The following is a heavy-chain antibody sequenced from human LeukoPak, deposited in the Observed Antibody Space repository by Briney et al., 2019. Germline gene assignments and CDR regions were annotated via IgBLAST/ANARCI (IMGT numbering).Heavy chain of an antibody. Sequence: PSETLSLTCTVSGGSISSHYWSWIRQPPGKGLEWIGYIYYSGSTNYNPSLKSRVTISVDTSKNQFSLKLSSVTAADTAVYYCARVAYSGYDYYFDYWGQGTLVTVSS. CDR3: ARVAYSGYDYYFDY. V-gene: IGHV4-59*11. J-gene: IGHJ4*02. CDR1: GGSISSHY. D-gene: IGHD5-12*01. CDR2: IYYSGST.